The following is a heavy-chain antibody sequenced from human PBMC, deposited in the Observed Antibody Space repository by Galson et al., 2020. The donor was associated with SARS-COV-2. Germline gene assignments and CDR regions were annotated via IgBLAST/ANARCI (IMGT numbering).Heavy chain of an antibody. CDR3: TTEGPYYYDSSGIGMDV. CDR1: GFTFSNAW. J-gene: IGHJ6*02. D-gene: IGHD3-22*01. V-gene: IGHV3-15*01. Sequence: GGSLRLSCAASGFTFSNAWMSWVRQAPGKGLEWVGRIKSKTDGGTTDYAAPVKGRFTISRDDSKTTLYLQMNSLKTEDTAVYYCTTEGPYYYDSSGIGMDVWGQGTTVTVSS. CDR2: IKSKTDGGTT.